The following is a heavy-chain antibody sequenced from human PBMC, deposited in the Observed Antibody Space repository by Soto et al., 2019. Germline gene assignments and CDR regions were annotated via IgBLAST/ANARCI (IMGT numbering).Heavy chain of an antibody. J-gene: IGHJ4*02. CDR2: IYSSGDST. V-gene: IGHV3-23*01. CDR3: AKSPTMTTKVVDY. Sequence: EVQLLESGGDLVQPGGSLRLSCVASGFTFSSYTKTWVRQAPGKGLEWVSVIYSSGDSTYYADSVKGRFTISRDNSKNTLYLQMNSLRADDTAVYYCAKSPTMTTKVVDYWGQGTLVTVSS. D-gene: IGHD4-17*01. CDR1: GFTFSSYT.